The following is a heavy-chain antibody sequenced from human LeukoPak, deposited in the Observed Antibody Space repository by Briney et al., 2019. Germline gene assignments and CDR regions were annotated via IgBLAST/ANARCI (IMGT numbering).Heavy chain of an antibody. CDR1: GLTFSTYW. Sequence: PGGYLRLSCEVSGLTFSTYWMTWVRQAPGKGLEWVASINQNGREKYYVDSVKGRFTISRDNAKDSLYLQMNSLRDEDTAVYYCARSLGADWGQGTLVTVSS. CDR3: ARSLGAD. J-gene: IGHJ4*02. D-gene: IGHD3-16*01. V-gene: IGHV3-7*01. CDR2: INQNGREK.